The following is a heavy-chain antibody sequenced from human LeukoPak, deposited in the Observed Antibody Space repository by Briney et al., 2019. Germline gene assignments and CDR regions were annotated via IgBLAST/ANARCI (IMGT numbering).Heavy chain of an antibody. J-gene: IGHJ4*02. CDR3: ARVLRGAYYDILTGRADY. CDR1: GYTFTSYG. V-gene: IGHV1-18*01. CDR2: ISAYNGNT. Sequence: ASVKVSCKASGYTFTSYGICWVRQAPGQGLEWMGWISAYNGNTNYAQKLQGRVTMTTDTSTSTAYMELRSLRSDDTAVYYCARVLRGAYYDILTGRADYWGQGTLVTVSS. D-gene: IGHD3-9*01.